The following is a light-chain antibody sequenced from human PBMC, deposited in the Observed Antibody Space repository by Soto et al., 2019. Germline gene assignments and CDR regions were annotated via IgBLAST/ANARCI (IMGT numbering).Light chain of an antibody. J-gene: IGLJ2*01. Sequence: QSALTQPRSVSGSPGQSVTISCTGTSSDVGGYNYVSWYQQHPGKAPNLMIYDVSKRPSGVPDRFSGSKSGNTASMTISGLQAEDEADYYCCSYAGSYAVVFGGGTKRTVL. CDR3: CSYAGSYAVV. CDR2: DVS. CDR1: SSDVGGYNY. V-gene: IGLV2-11*01.